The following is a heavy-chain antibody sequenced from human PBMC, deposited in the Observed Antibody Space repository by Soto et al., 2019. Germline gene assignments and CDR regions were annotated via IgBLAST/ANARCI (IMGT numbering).Heavy chain of an antibody. CDR3: ARDPNIVATMGSIYYYYGMDV. J-gene: IGHJ6*02. D-gene: IGHD5-12*01. CDR2: ITSNGGEK. CDR1: GFTFSSYA. V-gene: IGHV3-64*04. Sequence: GGSLRLSCAASGFTFSSYAMHWVRQAPGKGLEYVADITSNGGEKDYASSVKGRFTISRDNAKNSLYLQMNSLRAEDTAVYYCARDPNIVATMGSIYYYYGMDVWGQGTTVTVSS.